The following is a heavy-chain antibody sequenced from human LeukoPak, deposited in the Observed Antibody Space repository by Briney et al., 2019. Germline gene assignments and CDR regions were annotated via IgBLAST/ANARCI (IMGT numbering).Heavy chain of an antibody. CDR1: GVNFSSNY. CDR3: VREWEQD. D-gene: IGHD1/OR15-1a*01. Sequence: GGSLRLSCAVSGVNFSSNYLTWVRQVPGQGLEWVSDIYSGGNTYYADSVKGRFTISRDNSKNTLYLQLNSVTAEDTAFYYCVREWEQDWGQGT. CDR2: IYSGGNT. V-gene: IGHV3-53*01. J-gene: IGHJ4*01.